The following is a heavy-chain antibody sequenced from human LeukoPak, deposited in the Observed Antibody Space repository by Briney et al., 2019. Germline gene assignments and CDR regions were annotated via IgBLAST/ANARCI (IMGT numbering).Heavy chain of an antibody. CDR2: MNPNSGNT. V-gene: IGHV1-8*01. J-gene: IGHJ6*02. CDR3: ARGSCSGGSCYSGHYYYYYGMDV. CDR1: GYTFTSYD. D-gene: IGHD2-15*01. Sequence: GASVKVSCKASGYTFTSYDINWVRQATGQGLEWMGWMNPNSGNTGYAQKLQGRVTMTRNTSISTAYMELSSLRSEDTAVYYCARGSCSGGSCYSGHYYYYYGMDVWGQGTTVTVSS.